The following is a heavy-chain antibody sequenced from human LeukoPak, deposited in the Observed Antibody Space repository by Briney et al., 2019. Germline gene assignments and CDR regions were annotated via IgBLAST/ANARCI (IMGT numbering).Heavy chain of an antibody. J-gene: IGHJ5*02. V-gene: IGHV1-18*01. CDR3: ARVGCSGGNCYSSADH. CDR2: ISGYSGNT. CDR1: GYTFSWYG. Sequence: ASVRVSCKTSGYTFSWYGVSWVRQAPGQGLEWRGWISGYSGNTNYAQKFQGRVTMTTDTSTTTGYMELKSLRSDDTAVYYCARVGCSGGNCYSSADHWGQGTLVTVSS. D-gene: IGHD2-15*01.